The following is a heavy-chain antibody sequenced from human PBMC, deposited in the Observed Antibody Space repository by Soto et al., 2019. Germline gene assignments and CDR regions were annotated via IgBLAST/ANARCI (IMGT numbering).Heavy chain of an antibody. CDR3: ARDKMAYCSGDCYAGSYYYGMDV. Sequence: GGSLRLSCAASGFMCRSYWMTWVRHAPGKGLAWVANIKHDGSEKYYVESVKGRFTISRDNAKKSLYLQMNSLRGEDTAVYYCARDKMAYCSGDCYAGSYYYGMDVWGQGTTVTVSS. D-gene: IGHD2-21*02. J-gene: IGHJ6*02. V-gene: IGHV3-7*03. CDR1: GFMCRSYW. CDR2: IKHDGSEK.